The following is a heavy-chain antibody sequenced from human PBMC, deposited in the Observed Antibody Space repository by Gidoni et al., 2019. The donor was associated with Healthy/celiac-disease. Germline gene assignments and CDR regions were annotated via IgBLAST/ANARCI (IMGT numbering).Heavy chain of an antibody. D-gene: IGHD3-22*01. CDR1: GGSISSSSYY. J-gene: IGHJ4*02. V-gene: IGHV4-39*01. CDR2: IYYSGST. CDR3: ARHRWYDSSGYYYGDFDY. Sequence: QLQLQESGPGLVKPSETLSLTCTVSGGSISSSSYYWGWIRQPPGKGLEWIGSIYYSGSTYYNPSLTSRVTISVDTSKNQFSLKLSSVTAADTAVYYCARHRWYDSSGYYYGDFDYWGQGTLVTVSS.